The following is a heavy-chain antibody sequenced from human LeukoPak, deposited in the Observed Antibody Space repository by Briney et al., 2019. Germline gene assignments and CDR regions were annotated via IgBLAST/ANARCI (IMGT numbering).Heavy chain of an antibody. CDR1: GFTFKNYW. CDR2: INVDASST. J-gene: IGHJ4*02. Sequence: GGSLRLSCAASGFTFKNYWMHWVRQAPGKGLVWVSRINVDASSTGYADSVKGRFTISRDNAKNTVYLQMNSLRAEDTAVYYCARVPIYGEQALDYWGQRILVTVSS. D-gene: IGHD4-17*01. V-gene: IGHV3-74*01. CDR3: ARVPIYGEQALDY.